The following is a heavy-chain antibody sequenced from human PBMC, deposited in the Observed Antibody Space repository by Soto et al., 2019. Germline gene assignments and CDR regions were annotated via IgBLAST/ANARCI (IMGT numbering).Heavy chain of an antibody. CDR1: GYTFTSYA. D-gene: IGHD3-10*01. Sequence: ASVKVSCKASGYTFTSYAMHWVRQAPGQRLEWMGWINAGNGNTKYSQKFQGRVTITRDTSASTAYMELSSLRSEDTAVYYCARDHPAMVRGVIIPSFDYWGQGTLVTVSS. J-gene: IGHJ4*02. V-gene: IGHV1-3*01. CDR2: INAGNGNT. CDR3: ARDHPAMVRGVIIPSFDY.